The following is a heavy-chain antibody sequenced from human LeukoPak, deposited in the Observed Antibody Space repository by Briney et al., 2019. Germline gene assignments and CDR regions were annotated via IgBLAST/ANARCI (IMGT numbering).Heavy chain of an antibody. D-gene: IGHD1/OR15-1a*01. Sequence: GGSLRLSCEASGFTFRDHWMHWVRQVPGKGLVRVSRINGDESSTAYADSVKGRFTVSRDNARNTLYLQMNSLRVEDTAIYYCARDRAGSNWTNHTLFDSWGQGTPVTVSS. J-gene: IGHJ4*02. V-gene: IGHV3-74*01. CDR1: GFTFRDHW. CDR2: INGDESST. CDR3: ARDRAGSNWTNHTLFDS.